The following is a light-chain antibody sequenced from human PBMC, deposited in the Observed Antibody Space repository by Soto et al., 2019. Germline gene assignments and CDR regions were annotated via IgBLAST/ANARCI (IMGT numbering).Light chain of an antibody. V-gene: IGKV1-5*01. CDR3: QQDNSYPWT. CDR1: QSISSW. Sequence: DIQMTQSPSTLSASVGDRVTITCRASQSISSWLAWYQQKPGKAPKLLIYDASSLESGVPSRFSGSGSGTEFIFTISSLQPDDFATYYCQQDNSYPWTFGQGSKV. CDR2: DAS. J-gene: IGKJ1*01.